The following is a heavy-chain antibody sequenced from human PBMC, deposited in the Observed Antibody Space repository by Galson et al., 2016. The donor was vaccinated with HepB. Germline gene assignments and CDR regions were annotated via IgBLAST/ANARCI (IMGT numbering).Heavy chain of an antibody. CDR3: AVLPADY. CDR2: INFKDGNT. Sequence: QSGAEVKKPGASVKVSCKASGFNFMNYGVNWVRLVPGQGLQWLAWINFKDGNTAYAQKFQGRVTLTIDPSTGTAYMNLRGLRSDDTAIYYCAVLPADYWGHGTQVTVSS. D-gene: IGHD6-6*01. J-gene: IGHJ4*01. V-gene: IGHV1-18*01. CDR1: GFNFMNYG.